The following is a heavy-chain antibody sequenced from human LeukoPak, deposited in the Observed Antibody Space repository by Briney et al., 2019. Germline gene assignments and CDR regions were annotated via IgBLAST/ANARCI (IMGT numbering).Heavy chain of an antibody. CDR3: ARGGGYFNY. Sequence: SETLSLTCTVSGGSISSDYWSWIRQPPGKGLEWIGYIYFSGSTNYNPSLKSRVTTSVDTSKTQLSLKLSSVTAADTAVYYCARGGGYFNYWGQGTLVTVSS. V-gene: IGHV4-59*01. D-gene: IGHD3-16*01. CDR1: GGSISSDY. CDR2: IYFSGST. J-gene: IGHJ4*02.